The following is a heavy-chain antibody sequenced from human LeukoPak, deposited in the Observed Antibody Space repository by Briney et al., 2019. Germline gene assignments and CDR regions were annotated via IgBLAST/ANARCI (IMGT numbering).Heavy chain of an antibody. CDR2: ISSSSSYI. V-gene: IGHV3-21*01. J-gene: IGHJ4*02. CDR1: GFTFSSYS. D-gene: IGHD3-22*01. Sequence: GGSLRLSCAASGFTFSSYSMNWVRQAPGEGLEGVSSISSSSSYIYYADSEKGRFTISRENAKNSLYLQMNSLRAEDTAVYYCAREAYYYDSSGYSPDYWGQGTLVTVSS. CDR3: AREAYYYDSSGYSPDY.